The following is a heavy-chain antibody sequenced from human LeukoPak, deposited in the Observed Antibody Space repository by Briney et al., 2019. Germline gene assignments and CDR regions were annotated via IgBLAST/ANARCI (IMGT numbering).Heavy chain of an antibody. Sequence: SETLSLTCAVYGGSFSGYYWSWIRQPPGKGLEWIGEINHSGSTNYNPSLKSRVTISVDTSKNQFSLKLSSVTAGDTAVYYCARGPPRYRIDYWGQGTLVTVSS. D-gene: IGHD1-14*01. J-gene: IGHJ4*02. V-gene: IGHV4-34*01. CDR3: ARGPPRYRIDY. CDR1: GGSFSGYY. CDR2: INHSGST.